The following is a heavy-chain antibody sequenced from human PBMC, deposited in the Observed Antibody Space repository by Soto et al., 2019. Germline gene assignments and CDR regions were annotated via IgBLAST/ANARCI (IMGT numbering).Heavy chain of an antibody. D-gene: IGHD6-13*01. J-gene: IGHJ4*02. CDR2: INAGNGNT. V-gene: IGHV1-3*01. Sequence: QVQLVQSGAEVKKPGASLKVSCKASGYTFTSYAMHWVRQAPGQRLEWMGWINAGNGNTKYSQKFQGRVTITRDTSANKAYMELSSLRSEDTAVYYCSRGVSSWYYFDYWGQGTLVTVSS. CDR3: SRGVSSWYYFDY. CDR1: GYTFTSYA.